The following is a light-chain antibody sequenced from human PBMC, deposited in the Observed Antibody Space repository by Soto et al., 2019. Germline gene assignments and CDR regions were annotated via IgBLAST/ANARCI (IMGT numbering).Light chain of an antibody. Sequence: DIQLSQSPSFLSASVGDRVTITCRASQGISYYLAWYQQKPAKAPKLLIYAAGTLQSGVPSRFSGSGFGTEFTLTISSLQPEDFATYYFQHLNNYPYTFGQGTKLEIK. CDR3: QHLNNYPYT. CDR2: AAG. J-gene: IGKJ2*01. V-gene: IGKV1-9*01. CDR1: QGISYY.